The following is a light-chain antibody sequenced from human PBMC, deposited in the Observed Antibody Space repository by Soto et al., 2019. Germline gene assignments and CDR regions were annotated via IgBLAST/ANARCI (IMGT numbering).Light chain of an antibody. V-gene: IGLV2-14*01. CDR1: SSDVGGYNY. CDR2: EVS. CDR3: SSYTSSSTPSV. Sequence: QSALTQPASVSGSPGQSITISCTGTSSDVGGYNYVSWYQQHPGKAPKLMIYEVSNRPSGVSNRFSGSKSGNPASLTISGPQAEDEADYYRSSYTSSSTPSVFGGGTKLTVL. J-gene: IGLJ3*02.